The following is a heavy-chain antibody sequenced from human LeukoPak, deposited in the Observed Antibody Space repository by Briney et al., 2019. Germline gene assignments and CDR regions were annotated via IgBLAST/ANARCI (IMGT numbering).Heavy chain of an antibody. CDR3: ARSMGTIDLFDI. J-gene: IGHJ3*02. CDR1: GDSVSSNSAA. CDR2: TYYRSKWYN. D-gene: IGHD1-7*01. Sequence: SQTLSLTCDISGDSVSSNSAAWNWIRQSPSRGLEWLGRTYYRSKWYNDFTVSVKSRITINPDTSKNQFSLQLNSVTPEDTAVYYCARSMGTIDLFDIWGQGTMVTVSS. V-gene: IGHV6-1*01.